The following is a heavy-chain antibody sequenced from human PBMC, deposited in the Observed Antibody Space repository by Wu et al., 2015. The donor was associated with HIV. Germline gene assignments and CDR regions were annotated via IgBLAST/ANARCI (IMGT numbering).Heavy chain of an antibody. CDR3: ARDAGHYYGSGSYYTRYYYYGMDV. CDR2: IIPIFGTA. CDR1: GGTFSSYA. J-gene: IGHJ6*02. D-gene: IGHD3-10*01. Sequence: QVQLVQSGAEVKKPGSSVKVSCKASGGTFSSYAISWVRQVPGQGLEWMGGIIPIFGTANYAQKFQGRVTITTDESTSTAYMELSSLRSEDTAVYYCARDAGHYYGSGSYYTRYYYYGMDVWGQGTTVTVSS. V-gene: IGHV1-69*05.